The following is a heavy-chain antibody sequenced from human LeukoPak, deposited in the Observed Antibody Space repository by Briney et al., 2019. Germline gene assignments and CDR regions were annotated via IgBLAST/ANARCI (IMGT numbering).Heavy chain of an antibody. D-gene: IGHD3-22*01. CDR2: FDPEDGET. J-gene: IGHJ4*02. CDR3: ATDLPLSHITMIVRSGFDY. Sequence: GASVKVSCKVSGYTLTELSMHWVRQAPGKGLEWMGGFDPEDGETIYAQKFQGRVTMTEDTSTDTAYMELSSLRSEDTAVYYCATDLPLSHITMIVRSGFDYWGQGTLVTVSS. CDR1: GYTLTELS. V-gene: IGHV1-24*01.